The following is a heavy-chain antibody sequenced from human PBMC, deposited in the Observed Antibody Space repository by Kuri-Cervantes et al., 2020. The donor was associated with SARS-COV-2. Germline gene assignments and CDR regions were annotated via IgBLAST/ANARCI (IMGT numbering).Heavy chain of an antibody. Sequence: GSLRLSCAVYGGSFSGYYWSWIRQPPGKGLEWIGEINHSGSTNYNPSLKSRVTISVDTSKNQFSLKLSSVTAADTAVYYCARDRGRGSPRKYFDHWGQGTLVTVSS. CDR3: ARDRGRGSPRKYFDH. D-gene: IGHD1-14*01. CDR1: GGSFSGYY. J-gene: IGHJ4*02. V-gene: IGHV4-34*01. CDR2: INHSGST.